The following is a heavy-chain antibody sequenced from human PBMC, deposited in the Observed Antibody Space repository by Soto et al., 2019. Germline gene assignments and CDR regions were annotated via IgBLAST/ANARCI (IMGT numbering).Heavy chain of an antibody. CDR1: GYTFTSYG. CDR2: ISADSGNT. CDR3: ARDQRCNNGICSLY. V-gene: IGHV1-18*04. J-gene: IGHJ4*02. Sequence: QVQLVQSGPEVTKPGASVKVSCKTSGYTFTSYGITWVRQAPGQGLEWMGWISADSGNTNYAQKFQGRVTMTRDTSTSTAYMELRSLRSDDTAVYFCARDQRCNNGICSLYWGQGTLVTVSS. D-gene: IGHD2-8*01.